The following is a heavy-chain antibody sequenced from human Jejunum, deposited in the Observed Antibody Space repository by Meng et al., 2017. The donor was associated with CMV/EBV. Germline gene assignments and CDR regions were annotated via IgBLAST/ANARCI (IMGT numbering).Heavy chain of an antibody. V-gene: IGHV3-66*01. D-gene: IGHD2-8*02. Sequence: LLGGPGEGLVQQGQSLSLALCESCCTVSSDDMRWVRQAPGKGLEWVSIIYNGDETYYSDSVKGRFSISRNKSNNGLYLQMDSLRVEDTGVYYCARDKKTGGSSPSDYWGQGTLVTVSS. CDR2: IYNGDET. CDR3: ARDKKTGGSSPSDY. J-gene: IGHJ4*02. CDR1: CCTVSSDD.